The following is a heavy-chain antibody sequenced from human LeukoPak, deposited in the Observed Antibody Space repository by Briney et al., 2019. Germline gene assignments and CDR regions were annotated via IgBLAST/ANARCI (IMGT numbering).Heavy chain of an antibody. CDR2: IKTDGSSA. CDR1: GFSFSSYW. V-gene: IGHV3-74*01. CDR3: GRYHWGSVNS. J-gene: IGHJ4*02. D-gene: IGHD7-27*01. Sequence: PGGSLRLSCAASGFSFSSYWMHWVRQAPGKGLVWVSRIKTDGSSATYADSVKGRFTISRDNAKNTLYLQMSSLRAEDTAVYYCGRYHWGSVNSWGQGTLVIVSS.